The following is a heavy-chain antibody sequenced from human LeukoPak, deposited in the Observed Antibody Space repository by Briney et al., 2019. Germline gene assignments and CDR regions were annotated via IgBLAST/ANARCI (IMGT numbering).Heavy chain of an antibody. J-gene: IGHJ5*02. CDR3: ATDKPSYASGRNL. CDR1: GFTFHDAW. CDR2: IKSSTDGGTT. V-gene: IGHV3-15*01. D-gene: IGHD3-10*01. Sequence: GESLRLSCAASGFTFHDAWMAWVRQAPGKGLEWVGRIKSSTDGGTTFYATPVKDRFTISRDDSKNTLYLQMNSLKTEDTAFYYCATDKPSYASGRNLWDQGTLVTVSS.